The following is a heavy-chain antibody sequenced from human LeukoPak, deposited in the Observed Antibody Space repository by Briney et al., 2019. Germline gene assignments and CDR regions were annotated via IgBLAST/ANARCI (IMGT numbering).Heavy chain of an antibody. CDR3: AKPYYYDSSRD. CDR1: GSTFSSYA. Sequence: GASLRLSCAASGSTFSSYAMSWVRQAPGKGLEWVSAISGSGGSTYYADSVKGRFTISRDNSKNTLYLQMNSLRAEDTAVYYCAKPYYYDSSRDWGQGTLVTVSS. V-gene: IGHV3-23*01. CDR2: ISGSGGST. J-gene: IGHJ4*02. D-gene: IGHD3-22*01.